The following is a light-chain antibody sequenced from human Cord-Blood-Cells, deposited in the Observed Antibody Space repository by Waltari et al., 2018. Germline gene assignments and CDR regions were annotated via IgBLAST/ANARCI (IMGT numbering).Light chain of an antibody. CDR1: SSAVGGYNY. CDR2: DVS. CDR3: SSYTSSSTWV. V-gene: IGLV2-14*01. Sequence: QSALTQPASVSGSPGQSITISCTGTSSAVGGYNYVPWYQPHPGKAPKRMIYDVSNRPSGVSNRFSGSKSGNTASLTISGLQAEDEADYYCSSYTSSSTWVFGGGTKLTVL. J-gene: IGLJ3*02.